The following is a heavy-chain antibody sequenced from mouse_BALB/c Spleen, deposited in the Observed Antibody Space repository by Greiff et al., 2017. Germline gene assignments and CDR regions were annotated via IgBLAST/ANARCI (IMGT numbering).Heavy chain of an antibody. V-gene: IGHV5-12-1*01. CDR2: ISSGGGST. D-gene: IGHD2-4*01. CDR1: GFAFSSYD. Sequence: DVMLVESGGGLVKPGGSLKLSCAASGFAFSSYDMSWVRQTPEKRLEWVAYISSGGGSTYYPDTVKGRFTIARDNAKNTLYLQMSSLKSEDTAMYYCARDHYDYDGYAMDDWGQGTSGTVSS. CDR3: ARDHYDYDGYAMDD. J-gene: IGHJ4*01.